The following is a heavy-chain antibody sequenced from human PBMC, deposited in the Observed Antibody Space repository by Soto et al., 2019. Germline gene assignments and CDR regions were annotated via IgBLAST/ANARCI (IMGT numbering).Heavy chain of an antibody. CDR2: IYWDDDK. D-gene: IGHD3-16*01. CDR1: GFSLSTSGVG. Sequence: QITLKESGPTLVKPTQTLTLTCTFSGFSLSTSGVGVGWIRQPPGKALEWLALIYWDDDKRYSPSLKSRLTIPKDTSKHQVVLTMTNMAPVDTATYYCAHSLYDYVWGTNWFDPWGQGTLVTVSS. V-gene: IGHV2-5*02. CDR3: AHSLYDYVWGTNWFDP. J-gene: IGHJ5*02.